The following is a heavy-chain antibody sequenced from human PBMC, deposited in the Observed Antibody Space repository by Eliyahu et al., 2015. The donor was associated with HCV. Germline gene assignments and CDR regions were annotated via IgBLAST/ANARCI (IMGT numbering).Heavy chain of an antibody. D-gene: IGHD1-26*01. CDR3: ARTGAPVGGY. J-gene: IGHJ4*02. V-gene: IGHV3-53*01. CDR1: GFTVSSNL. CDR2: LYDDGST. Sequence: EVQLVESGGGLIQPGGSLRLSCAASGFTVSSNLMXWVRQAPGKGLEWVSVLYDDGSTYYADSVKGRFTISRDNSKNTLYLQMNSLRVEDTAVYYCARTGAPVGGYWGQGTLVTVSS.